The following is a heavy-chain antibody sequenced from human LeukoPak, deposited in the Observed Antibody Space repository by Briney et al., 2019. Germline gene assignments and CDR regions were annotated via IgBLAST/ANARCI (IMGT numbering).Heavy chain of an antibody. D-gene: IGHD6-6*01. CDR1: GYTFTASY. Sequence: GASVKVSCKASGYTFTASYLHWVRQAPGQGLEWMGMVNPTSGRTNYAQKFRGRVTITRNTSISTAYMELSSLRSEDTAVYYCASYSSSVGFNYWGQGTLVTVSS. J-gene: IGHJ4*02. CDR3: ASYSSSVGFNY. CDR2: VNPTSGRT. V-gene: IGHV1-46*01.